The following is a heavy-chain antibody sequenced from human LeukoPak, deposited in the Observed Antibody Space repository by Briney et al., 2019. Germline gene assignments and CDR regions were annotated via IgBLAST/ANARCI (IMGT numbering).Heavy chain of an antibody. CDR3: ARGTTVALGVFDY. V-gene: IGHV4-4*07. CDR2: IYTTGSS. Sequence: SETLSLTCTVSGGSISSYYWSWIRQPAGKGLEWIGRIYTTGSSNYHPSLKSRVTTSVDTSKKHFSLRLSSVTAADTAVYYCARGTTVALGVFDYWGQGTLVTVSS. J-gene: IGHJ4*02. D-gene: IGHD4-23*01. CDR1: GGSISSYY.